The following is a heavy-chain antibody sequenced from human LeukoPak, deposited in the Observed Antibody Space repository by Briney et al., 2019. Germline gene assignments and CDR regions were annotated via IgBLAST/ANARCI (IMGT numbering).Heavy chain of an antibody. CDR1: GFTFSGYG. CDR3: ARRGGSYFDY. J-gene: IGHJ4*02. D-gene: IGHD1-26*01. V-gene: IGHV3-30*03. Sequence: GGSLRLSCAASGFTFSGYGMHWVRQAPGKGLEWVAFISHDGSNKYYSDSVKGRFTISRENSKNTLYLQMNSLRVEDTAVYYCARRGGSYFDYWGQGTLVTVSS. CDR2: ISHDGSNK.